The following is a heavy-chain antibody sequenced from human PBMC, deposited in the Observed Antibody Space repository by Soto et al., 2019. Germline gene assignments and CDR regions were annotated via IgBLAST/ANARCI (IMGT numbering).Heavy chain of an antibody. Sequence: HPGGSLRLSCTASGFTFGDYAMSWFRQAPGKGLEWVGFIRSKAYGGTTEYAASVKGRFTISRDDSKSIAYLQMNSLKTEDTAVYYCTRDLYYDYIWGSYRGIGYWGQGTLVTVSS. D-gene: IGHD3-16*02. V-gene: IGHV3-49*03. CDR1: GFTFGDYA. J-gene: IGHJ4*02. CDR3: TRDLYYDYIWGSYRGIGY. CDR2: IRSKAYGGTT.